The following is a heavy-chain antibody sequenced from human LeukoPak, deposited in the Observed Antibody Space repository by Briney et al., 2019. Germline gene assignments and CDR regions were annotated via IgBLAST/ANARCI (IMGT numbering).Heavy chain of an antibody. Sequence: SETLSLTCAVYGGSFSGYYWSWIRQPPGKGLEWIGEINHSGSTNYNPSLKSRVTISVDTSENQFSLKLSSVTAADTAVYYCARGLGLRMVRGVSSPGYYYYMDVWGKGTTVTVSS. CDR3: ARGLGLRMVRGVSSPGYYYYMDV. D-gene: IGHD3-10*01. CDR1: GGSFSGYY. J-gene: IGHJ6*03. CDR2: INHSGST. V-gene: IGHV4-34*01.